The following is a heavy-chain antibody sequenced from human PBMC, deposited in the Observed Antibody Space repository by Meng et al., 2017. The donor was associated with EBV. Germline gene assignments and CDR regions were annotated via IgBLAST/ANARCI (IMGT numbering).Heavy chain of an antibody. CDR1: GICFSSYA. Sequence: VQLVEDGGGVVQPGRSLRLSCAASGICFSSYAMHWVRQAPGKGLEWVAVISYDGSNKYYADSVKGRFTISRDNSKNTLYLQMNSLRAEDTAVYYCARDPDSSGWYYFDYWGQGTLVTVSS. D-gene: IGHD6-19*01. V-gene: IGHV3-30-3*01. CDR3: ARDPDSSGWYYFDY. CDR2: ISYDGSNK. J-gene: IGHJ4*02.